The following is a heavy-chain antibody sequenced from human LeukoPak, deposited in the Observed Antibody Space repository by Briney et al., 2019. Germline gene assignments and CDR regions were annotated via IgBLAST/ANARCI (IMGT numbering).Heavy chain of an antibody. CDR1: GFTFSSYD. D-gene: IGHD3-16*01. V-gene: IGHV3-13*01. J-gene: IGHJ3*02. Sequence: GGSLRLSCAASGFTFSSYDMHWVRQATGKGLEWVSAIGTAGDTHYPGSVKGRFTISRENAKKSLYLQMNSLRAGDTAVYYCARGSGGAFHIWGQGTMVTVSS. CDR2: IGTAGDT. CDR3: ARGSGGAFHI.